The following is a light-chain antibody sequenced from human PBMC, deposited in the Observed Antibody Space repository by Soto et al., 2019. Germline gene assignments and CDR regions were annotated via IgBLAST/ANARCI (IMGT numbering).Light chain of an antibody. J-gene: IGKJ1*01. V-gene: IGKV3D-20*02. Sequence: EIVLTQSPGTLSLSPGESSTLSCRASQTVSSSYLAWYQQKPGQAPRLLIYGASNRATGIPDRFSGSGSGTDFTLTISRLEPEDFAVYFCQQRNSWPWTFGQGTKVDIK. CDR1: QTVSSSY. CDR3: QQRNSWPWT. CDR2: GAS.